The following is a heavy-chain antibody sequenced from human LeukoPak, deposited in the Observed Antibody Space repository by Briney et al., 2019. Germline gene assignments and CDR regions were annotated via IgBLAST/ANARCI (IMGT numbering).Heavy chain of an antibody. CDR1: GGSFSGYY. Sequence: SETLSLTCAVYGGSFSGYYWSWIRQPPGKGLEWIGEINHSGGTNYNPSLKSRVTISVDTSKNQFSLKLSSVTAADTAVYYCARHASWFGKGNWFDPWGQGTLVTVSS. V-gene: IGHV4-34*01. CDR2: INHSGGT. CDR3: ARHASWFGKGNWFDP. J-gene: IGHJ5*02. D-gene: IGHD3-10*01.